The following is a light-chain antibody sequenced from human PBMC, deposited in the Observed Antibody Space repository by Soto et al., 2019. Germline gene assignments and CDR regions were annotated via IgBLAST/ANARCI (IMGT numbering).Light chain of an antibody. CDR3: QQYGSSGT. Sequence: EIVFTQSPGTLSLSPGERATLSCRASQSFRGLLAWYQQKPGQAPRLLIYGASNRATGIPDRFSGSGSGTDFTLTISRLEPEDFAVYYCQQYGSSGTFGQGTKVDIK. J-gene: IGKJ1*01. CDR2: GAS. V-gene: IGKV3-20*01. CDR1: QSFRGL.